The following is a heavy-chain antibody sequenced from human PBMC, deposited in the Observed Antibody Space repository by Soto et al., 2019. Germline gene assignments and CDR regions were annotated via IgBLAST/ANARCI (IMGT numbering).Heavy chain of an antibody. CDR3: ARHTPAISISDH. J-gene: IGHJ4*02. CDR2: IYHSGSG. Sequence: SETLSLTCAVSGGSISSSNWWSWVRPPPGKGLEWIGEIYHSGSGFYNPSLKSRVTILVDPSRDQFTLSLNAVTAADTAVYYCARHTPAISISDHWGQGTLVTSPQ. D-gene: IGHD2-15*01. CDR1: GGSISSSNW. V-gene: IGHV4-4*02.